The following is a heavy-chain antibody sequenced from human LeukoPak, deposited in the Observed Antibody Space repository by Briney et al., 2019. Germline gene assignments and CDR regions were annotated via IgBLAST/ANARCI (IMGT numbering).Heavy chain of an antibody. CDR3: ARSPLSSWYGRLFDY. V-gene: IGHV4-30-2*01. D-gene: IGHD6-13*01. Sequence: PSETLSLTCTVSGGSISSGGYYWSWIRQPPGKGLEWIGYIYHSGSTYYNPSLKSRVTISVDRSKNQFSLKLSSVTAADTAVYYCARSPLSSWYGRLFDYWGQGTLVTVSS. CDR1: GGSISSGGYY. CDR2: IYHSGST. J-gene: IGHJ4*02.